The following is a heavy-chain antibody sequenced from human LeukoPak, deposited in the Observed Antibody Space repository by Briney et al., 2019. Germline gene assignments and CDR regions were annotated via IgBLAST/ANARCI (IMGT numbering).Heavy chain of an antibody. J-gene: IGHJ3*02. CDR1: GGSISSYF. D-gene: IGHD1-26*01. V-gene: IGHV4-59*01. CDR3: ASSEWEPRAFDI. Sequence: SETLSLTCTVSGGSISSYFWSWIRQPPGKGLEWIGYIYDSGSTNYNPSLKSRVTISVDTSKNRFSLKLSSVTAADTAVYYCASSEWEPRAFDIWGQGTMVTVSS. CDR2: IYDSGST.